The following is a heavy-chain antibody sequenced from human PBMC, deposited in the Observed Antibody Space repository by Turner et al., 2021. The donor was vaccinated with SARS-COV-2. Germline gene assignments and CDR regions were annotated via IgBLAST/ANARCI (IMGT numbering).Heavy chain of an antibody. Sequence: QVQLVESGGGVVQPGRSLRLSCAASGFTFSSYGMHWVRQAPGKGLEWVAVIWFDGSNKYYADSVKGRFTISRDNSKNTLYLQMNSLRAEDTAVYYCARDRAFGDSSGRDYWGQGTLFTVSS. CDR2: IWFDGSNK. J-gene: IGHJ4*02. CDR1: GFTFSSYG. D-gene: IGHD3-22*01. V-gene: IGHV3-33*01. CDR3: ARDRAFGDSSGRDY.